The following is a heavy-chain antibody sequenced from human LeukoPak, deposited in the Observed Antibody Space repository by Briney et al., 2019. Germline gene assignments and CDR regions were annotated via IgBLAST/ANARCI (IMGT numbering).Heavy chain of an antibody. Sequence: GGSLRLSCAASGFTFSSYSMNWVRQAPGKGLEWVSSISSSSSYMYYADSVKGRFTISRDNAKNSLYLQMNSLRAEDTAVYYCARDGGNDAFDIWGQGTMVTVSS. CDR1: GFTFSSYS. J-gene: IGHJ3*02. CDR2: ISSSSSYM. CDR3: ARDGGNDAFDI. V-gene: IGHV3-21*03. D-gene: IGHD2-15*01.